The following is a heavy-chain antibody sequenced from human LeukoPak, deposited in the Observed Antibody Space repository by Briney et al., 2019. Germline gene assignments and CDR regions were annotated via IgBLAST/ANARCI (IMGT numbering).Heavy chain of an antibody. CDR3: ARHSTADYSYYGMDV. CDR2: IYHSGST. Sequence: PSETLSLTCTVSGGSISGYYWNWIRQPPGKGLEWIGYIYHSGSTDYNPSLKSRVTISVDTSKNQFSLKLSSVTAADTAVYYCARHSTADYSYYGMDVWGQGTTVTVSS. J-gene: IGHJ6*02. V-gene: IGHV4-59*08. CDR1: GGSISGYY.